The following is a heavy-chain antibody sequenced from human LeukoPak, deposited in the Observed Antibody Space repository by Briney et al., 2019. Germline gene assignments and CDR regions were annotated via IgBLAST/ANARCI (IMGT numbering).Heavy chain of an antibody. CDR2: XXYDGSNK. J-gene: IGHJ6*03. Sequence: AXSXXIXXXYXXHWVRXAXGXXXXXXXXXXYDGSNKDYADSVKGRFTISRDNAKNSLYLQMNSLRAEDTAVYYCARHWYLEWLSNYYYYMDVWAKGPRSPSP. D-gene: IGHD3-3*01. CDR1: XXIXXXYX. CDR3: ARHWYLEWLSNYYYYMDV. V-gene: IGHV3-30-3*01.